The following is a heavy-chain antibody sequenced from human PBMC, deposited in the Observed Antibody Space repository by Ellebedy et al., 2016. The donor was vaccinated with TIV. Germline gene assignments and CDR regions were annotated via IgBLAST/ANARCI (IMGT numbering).Heavy chain of an antibody. CDR3: ARGNGDGRYAFDI. D-gene: IGHD4-17*01. CDR1: GFTFSSYS. J-gene: IGHJ3*02. Sequence: GESLKISCAASGFTFSSYSMNWVRQAPGKGLEWVSYSSSSSTIYYADSVKGRFTISRDNAKNSLYLQMNSLRAEDTAVYYCARGNGDGRYAFDIWGQGTMVTVSS. CDR2: SSSSSTI. V-gene: IGHV3-48*04.